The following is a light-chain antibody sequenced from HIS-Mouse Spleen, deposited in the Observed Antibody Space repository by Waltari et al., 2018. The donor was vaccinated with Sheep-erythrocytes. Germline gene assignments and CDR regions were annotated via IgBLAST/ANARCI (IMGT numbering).Light chain of an antibody. CDR2: EVS. CDR3: SSYTSSSTWV. J-gene: IGLJ3*02. Sequence: QSALTQPASVSGSPGQSITISCTGTSSDVGCYNYVSWYEQHPGKAPNLMIYEVSNRPSGVSNRFSGSKSGNTASLTISGLQAEDEADYYCSSYTSSSTWVFGGGTKLTVL. V-gene: IGLV2-14*01. CDR1: SSDVGCYNY.